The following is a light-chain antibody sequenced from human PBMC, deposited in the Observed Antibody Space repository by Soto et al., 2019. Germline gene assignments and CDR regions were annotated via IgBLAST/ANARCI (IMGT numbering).Light chain of an antibody. CDR2: AAS. Sequence: DIQMTQSPSSVSASVGDRATITCRARPGISSWLAWYHQKPGKAPNLLIYAASSLQRGAPSRFSSSGSGTDFSMTISSMQAEDFATCYCQQANSFPVTLGGGTDVYIK. CDR3: QQANSFPVT. CDR1: PGISSW. V-gene: IGKV1-12*01. J-gene: IGKJ4*01.